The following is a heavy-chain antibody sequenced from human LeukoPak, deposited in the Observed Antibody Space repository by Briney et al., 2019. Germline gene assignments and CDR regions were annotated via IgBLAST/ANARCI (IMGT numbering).Heavy chain of an antibody. CDR2: INPNSGGT. CDR3: ARGASTSYRRGRWFDP. J-gene: IGHJ5*02. V-gene: IGHV1-2*02. D-gene: IGHD2-2*01. CDR1: GYTFTGYY. Sequence: ASVKVSCKASGYTFTGYYMHWVRQAPGQGLEWTGWINPNSGGTNYAQKFQGRVTMTRDTSISTAYMELSRLRSDDTAVYYCARGASTSYRRGRWFDPWGQGTLVTVSS.